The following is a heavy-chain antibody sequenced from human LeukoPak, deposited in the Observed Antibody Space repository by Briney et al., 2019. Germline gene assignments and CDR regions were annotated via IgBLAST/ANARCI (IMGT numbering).Heavy chain of an antibody. J-gene: IGHJ4*02. D-gene: IGHD3-3*01. CDR3: AKVVNDFWSGYGFDY. Sequence: GGSLRLSCAASGFTFSSYAMSWVRQAPGKALEWVSAITGSGGSTYYAHSVKGRFTISRDNSKNTLYLQMNSLRAEDTAVYYCAKVVNDFWSGYGFDYWGQGTLVTVSS. V-gene: IGHV3-23*01. CDR1: GFTFSSYA. CDR2: ITGSGGST.